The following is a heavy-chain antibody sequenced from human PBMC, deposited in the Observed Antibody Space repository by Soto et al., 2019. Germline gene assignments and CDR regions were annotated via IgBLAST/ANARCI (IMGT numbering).Heavy chain of an antibody. J-gene: IGHJ4*02. V-gene: IGHV3-21*01. Sequence: PGGSLRLSCAASGFTFSSYSMNWVRQAPGKGLEWVSSISSSSYIYYADSVKGRFTISRDNAKNSLYLQMNSLRAEDMAVYYCAREDYYDSSATFDYWGQGTLVTVSS. CDR3: AREDYYDSSATFDY. CDR2: ISSSSYI. D-gene: IGHD3-22*01. CDR1: GFTFSSYS.